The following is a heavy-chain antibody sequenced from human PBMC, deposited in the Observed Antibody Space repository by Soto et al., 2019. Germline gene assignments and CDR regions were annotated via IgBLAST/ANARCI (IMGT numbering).Heavy chain of an antibody. CDR2: ISWNSGSI. CDR3: AKDQASKNYYGSGSYYFYYYGMDV. V-gene: IGHV3-9*01. D-gene: IGHD3-10*01. CDR1: GFTFDDYA. J-gene: IGHJ6*02. Sequence: GGSLRLSCAASGFTFDDYAMHWVRQAPGKGLEWASGISWNSGSIGYADSVKGRFTISRDNAKNSLYLQMNSLRAEDTALYYCAKDQASKNYYGSGSYYFYYYGMDVWGQGTTVTVSS.